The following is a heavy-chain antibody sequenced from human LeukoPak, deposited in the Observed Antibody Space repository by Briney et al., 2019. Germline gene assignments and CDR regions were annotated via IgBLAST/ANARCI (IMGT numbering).Heavy chain of an antibody. Sequence: SETLSLTCAVYGGSFSGYYWSWIRQPPGKGLEWIGEINHSGSTNYNPSLKSRVTISVDTSKNQFSLKLSSVTAADTAVYYCARGWFGELGDNWFDPWGQGTLVTVSS. D-gene: IGHD3-10*01. J-gene: IGHJ5*02. CDR2: INHSGST. V-gene: IGHV4-34*01. CDR1: GGSFSGYY. CDR3: ARGWFGELGDNWFDP.